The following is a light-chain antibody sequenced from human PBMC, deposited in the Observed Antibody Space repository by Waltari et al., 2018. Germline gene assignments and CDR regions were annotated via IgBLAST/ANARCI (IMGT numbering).Light chain of an antibody. CDR3: GIGHSSAIL. CDR2: YKSDSDK. Sequence: PMLTQSASLSASPGTSASLTCTFTGGINVAGYHIFWFQQKPGSPPRYHLRYKSDSDKSQGSGVPSLFSGSKEVSTNTGILRISGLQSEDEAYYYCGIGHSSAILFGRGTRLTVL. V-gene: IGLV5-45*01. CDR1: GGINVAGYH. J-gene: IGLJ2*01.